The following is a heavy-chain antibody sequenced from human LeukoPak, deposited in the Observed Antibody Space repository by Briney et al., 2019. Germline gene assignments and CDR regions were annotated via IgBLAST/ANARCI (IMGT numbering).Heavy chain of an antibody. CDR1: GDSVSSAYYY. Sequence: KASETLSLTCTVPGDSVSSAYYYWSWIRQPPGKGLEWIGYIYYSGSTNYNPSLKSRVTMSIDTSKSQFSLKLSSVTAADTAVYYCARDYTGDYDSSGYLYYVDYWGLGALVTVSS. CDR3: ARDYTGDYDSSGYLYYVDY. CDR2: IYYSGST. D-gene: IGHD3-22*01. V-gene: IGHV4-61*01. J-gene: IGHJ4*02.